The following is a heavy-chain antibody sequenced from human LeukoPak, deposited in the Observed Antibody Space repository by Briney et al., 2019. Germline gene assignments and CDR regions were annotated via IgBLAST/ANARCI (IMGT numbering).Heavy chain of an antibody. V-gene: IGHV3-7*01. Sequence: GGSLRLSCAASGFTFSRYWMSRVRQAPGKGLEWVANIKQDGSEKYYVDSVKGRFTISRDNAKNSLYLQMNSLRAEDTAVYYCARVRAIQYYFDYWGQGTLVTVSS. CDR3: ARVRAIQYYFDY. CDR2: IKQDGSEK. J-gene: IGHJ4*02. CDR1: GFTFSRYW.